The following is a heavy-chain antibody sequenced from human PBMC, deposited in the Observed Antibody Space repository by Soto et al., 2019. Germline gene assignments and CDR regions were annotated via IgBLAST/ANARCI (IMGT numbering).Heavy chain of an antibody. D-gene: IGHD3-9*01. CDR2: IYWDDDK. J-gene: IGHJ4*02. V-gene: IGHV2-5*02. CDR1: GFSLSTSGVG. Sequence: QITLKESGPTLVKPTQTLTLTCTFSGFSLSTSGVGVGWIRQPPGKALEWLALIYWDDDKRYSPSLKSRLTITKDPAKTQAVLTMTIMGPVDTATYACAHLRYFDWLPYFDYWGQGTLVTVSS. CDR3: AHLRYFDWLPYFDY.